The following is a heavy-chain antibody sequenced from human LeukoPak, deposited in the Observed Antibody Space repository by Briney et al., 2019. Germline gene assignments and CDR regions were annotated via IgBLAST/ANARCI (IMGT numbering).Heavy chain of an antibody. Sequence: GASVKVSCKASGGTFISYALSWVRQAPGQGLEWMGRVIPVLGTAIYAQKFQDRVTITADKSTTTVYMELRSLSSEDTAVYYCTTGDGHDFWGQGTLVTVSS. CDR1: GGTFISYA. V-gene: IGHV1-69*04. D-gene: IGHD5-24*01. J-gene: IGHJ4*02. CDR2: VIPVLGTA. CDR3: TTGDGHDF.